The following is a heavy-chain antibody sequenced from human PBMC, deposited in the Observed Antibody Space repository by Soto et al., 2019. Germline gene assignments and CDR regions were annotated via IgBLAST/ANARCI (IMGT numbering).Heavy chain of an antibody. CDR3: ARDLAAAGLEPYNWFDP. Sequence: ASVKVSCKASGYTFTSYYMHWVRQAPGQGLEWMGIINPSGGSTSYAQKFQGRVTMTRDTSTSTVYMELSGLRSEDTAVYYCARDLAAAGLEPYNWFDPWGQGTLVTVSS. CDR1: GYTFTSYY. J-gene: IGHJ5*02. CDR2: INPSGGST. V-gene: IGHV1-46*01. D-gene: IGHD6-13*01.